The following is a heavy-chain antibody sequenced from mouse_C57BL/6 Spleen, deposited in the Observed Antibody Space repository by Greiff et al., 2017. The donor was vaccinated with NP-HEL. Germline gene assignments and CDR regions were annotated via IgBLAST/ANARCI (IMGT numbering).Heavy chain of an antibody. CDR2: ISYDGSN. J-gene: IGHJ4*01. CDR3: ARAIYDGYYEAMDY. CDR1: GYSITSGYY. D-gene: IGHD2-3*01. Sequence: VQLQQSGPGLVKPSQSLSLTCSVTGYSITSGYYWNWIRQFPGNKLEWMGYISYDGSNNYNPSLKNRISITRDTSKNQFFLKLNSVTTEDTATYYCARAIYDGYYEAMDYWGQGTSVTVSS. V-gene: IGHV3-6*01.